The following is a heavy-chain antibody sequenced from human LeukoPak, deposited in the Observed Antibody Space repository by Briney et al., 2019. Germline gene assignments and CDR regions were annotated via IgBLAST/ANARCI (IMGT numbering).Heavy chain of an antibody. D-gene: IGHD4-11*01. V-gene: IGHV4-39*07. J-gene: IGHJ6*03. CDR2: IYYSGST. CDR3: ARPLQEYYYYMDV. Sequence: SETLSLTCTVSGGSISSSSYYWGWIRQPPGKGLEWIGSIYYSGSTYYNPSLKSRVTISVDTSKNQFSLKLSSVTAADTAVYYCARPLQEYYYYMDVWGKGTTVTVSS. CDR1: GGSISSSSYY.